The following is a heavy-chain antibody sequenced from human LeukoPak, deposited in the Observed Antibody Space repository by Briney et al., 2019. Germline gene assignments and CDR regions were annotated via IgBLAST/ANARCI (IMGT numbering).Heavy chain of an antibody. V-gene: IGHV1-2*02. CDR3: ARDLVHTGSGYNNYVDY. J-gene: IGHJ4*02. CDR2: INPNSGGT. Sequence: ASVKVSCKASGYTFTGYYMHWVRQAPGQGLEWMGWINPNSGGTNYAQKFQGRVTMTRDTSISTAYMELSRLRSDDTAVYYCARDLVHTGSGYNNYVDYWGQGTLVTVSS. CDR1: GYTFTGYY. D-gene: IGHD3-22*01.